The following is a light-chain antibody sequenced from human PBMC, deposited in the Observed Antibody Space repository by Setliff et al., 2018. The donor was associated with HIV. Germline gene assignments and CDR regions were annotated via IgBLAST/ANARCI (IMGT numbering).Light chain of an antibody. CDR3: SSYTGSSTL. J-gene: IGLJ2*01. CDR2: DVS. V-gene: IGLV2-14*01. CDR1: SSDVGGYNY. Sequence: SVLTQPASVSGSPGQSITISCTGTSSDVGGYNYVSWYQQHPGKAPKLMIHDVSNRPSGVSNRFSGSKSGNTASLTISGLQAEDEADYYCSSYTGSSTLFGGGTKVTVL.